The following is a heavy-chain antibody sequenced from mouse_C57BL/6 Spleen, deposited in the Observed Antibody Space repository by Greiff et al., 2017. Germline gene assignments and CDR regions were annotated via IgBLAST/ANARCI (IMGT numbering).Heavy chain of an antibody. CDR2: IDPSDSYT. CDR3: ARRGQLRPYYFDY. V-gene: IGHV1-50*01. D-gene: IGHD3-2*02. Sequence: QQSCKASGYTFTSYWMQWVKQRPGQGLEWIGEIDPSDSYTNYNQKFKGKATLTVDTSSSTAYMQLSSLTSEDSAVYYCARRGQLRPYYFDYWGQGTTLTVSS. J-gene: IGHJ2*01. CDR1: GYTFTSYW.